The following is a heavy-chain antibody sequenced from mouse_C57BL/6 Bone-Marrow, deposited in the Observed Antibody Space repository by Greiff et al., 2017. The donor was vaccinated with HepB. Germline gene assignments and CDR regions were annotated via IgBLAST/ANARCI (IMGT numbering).Heavy chain of an antibody. CDR2: IYPGDGDT. J-gene: IGHJ4*01. Sequence: VKLMESGPELVKPGASVKISCKASGYAFSSSWMNWVKQRPGKGLEWIGRIYPGDGDTNYNGKFKGKATLTADKSSSTAYMQLSSLTSEDSAVYFCASRQLRLRGGGPYAMDYWGQGTSVTVSS. CDR1: GYAFSSSW. V-gene: IGHV1-82*01. CDR3: ASRQLRLRGGGPYAMDY. D-gene: IGHD3-2*02.